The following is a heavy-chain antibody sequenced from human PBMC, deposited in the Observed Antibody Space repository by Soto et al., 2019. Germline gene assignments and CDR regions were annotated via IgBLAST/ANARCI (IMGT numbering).Heavy chain of an antibody. CDR3: ARQPSGDNVDY. CDR2: IYSGGSI. D-gene: IGHD2-21*02. V-gene: IGHV4-30-4*01. Sequence: QVQLQESGPGLVKPSQTLSLTCIVSGGSISNVNDCWSWIRQRPDKGLEWIGHIYSGGSIYNNPSLTSRVTILVDTSKNQFSVQLSSVIAADTAVYYSARQPSGDNVDYWGQGTLVTVYS. CDR1: GGSISNVNDC. J-gene: IGHJ4*02.